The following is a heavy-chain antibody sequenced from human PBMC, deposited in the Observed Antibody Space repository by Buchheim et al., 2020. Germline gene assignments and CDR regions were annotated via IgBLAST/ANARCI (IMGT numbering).Heavy chain of an antibody. CDR1: GFTFSSYW. D-gene: IGHD3-22*01. CDR3: VTSGSYYCYAMDV. Sequence: EVQLVESGGGLVQPGGSLRLSCAASGFTFSSYWMHWVRQAPGKGLVCVARINSDGRTTTYADSVKGRFTISRDNAMNTLYLQMNSLRAEDTAVYYCVTSGSYYCYAMDVWGRGTT. V-gene: IGHV3-74*01. J-gene: IGHJ6*02. CDR2: INSDGRTT.